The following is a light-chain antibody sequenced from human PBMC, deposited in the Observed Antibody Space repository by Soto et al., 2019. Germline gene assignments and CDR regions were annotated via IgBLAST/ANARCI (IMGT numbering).Light chain of an antibody. Sequence: DIHMTQSPSSLAASVGDRVTITCRASQSISNYLNWYQQKPGKAPKLLIFAASSLQSGVPSRFSGSGSGTDFTLTVSSLQPEDFATYYCQQTYTSRITFGLGTRLEIK. J-gene: IGKJ5*01. CDR1: QSISNY. CDR3: QQTYTSRIT. V-gene: IGKV1-39*01. CDR2: AAS.